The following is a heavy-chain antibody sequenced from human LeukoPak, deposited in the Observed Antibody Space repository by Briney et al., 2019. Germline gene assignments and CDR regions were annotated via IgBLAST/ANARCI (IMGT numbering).Heavy chain of an antibody. J-gene: IGHJ5*02. CDR1: GGSISSSSYY. D-gene: IGHD2-2*02. V-gene: IGHV4-39*01. CDR2: IYYSGST. CDR3: ARHWIPIPAAIPNWFDP. Sequence: SETLSLTCTVSGGSISSSSYYWGWIRQPPGKGLEWIGSIYYSGSTYYNPSLKSRVTISVDTSKNQFSLKLSSVTAADTAVYYCARHWIPIPAAIPNWFDPWGQGALVTVSS.